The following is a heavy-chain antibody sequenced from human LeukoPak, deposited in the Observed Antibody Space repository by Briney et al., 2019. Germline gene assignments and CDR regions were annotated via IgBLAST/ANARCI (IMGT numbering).Heavy chain of an antibody. CDR2: IYYSGST. J-gene: IGHJ3*02. Sequence: PSETLSLTCTVSGGSISSSSYYWGWIRQPPGKGLEWIGSIYYSGSTYYNPSLKSRVTISVDTSKNQFSLKLSSVTAADTAVYYCARQRYNWNDGAFDIWGQGTMVTVSS. D-gene: IGHD1-20*01. CDR1: GGSISSSSYY. CDR3: ARQRYNWNDGAFDI. V-gene: IGHV4-39*01.